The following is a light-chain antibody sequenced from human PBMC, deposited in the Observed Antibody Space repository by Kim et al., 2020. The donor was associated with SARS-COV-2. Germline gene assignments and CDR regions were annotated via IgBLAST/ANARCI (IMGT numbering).Light chain of an antibody. V-gene: IGLV1-44*01. CDR3: GAWDDSLNGHWV. J-gene: IGLJ3*02. CDR1: RSNIGSNA. CDR2: GNN. Sequence: QSVLTQSPSASGTPGQRVTISCSGSRSNIGSNAVSWYQQLPGTAPKLLIYGNNQRPSGVPDRFSGSKSGTSASLAISGLQSEDEADYYCGAWDDSLNGHWVFGGGTHLTVL.